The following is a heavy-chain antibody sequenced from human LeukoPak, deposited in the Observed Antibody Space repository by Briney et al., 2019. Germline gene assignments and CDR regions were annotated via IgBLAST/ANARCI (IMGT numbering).Heavy chain of an antibody. J-gene: IGHJ4*02. Sequence: SETLSRTCSVAGGSISSSSYYWGWIRQPAGKGLEWVGTIYYSGNTYYNPSLKGRATISVDTSKNQFSLKLTSVTAADTAVYYCTCGYYSRGDYWGQGTLVTVSS. CDR2: IYYSGNT. V-gene: IGHV4-39*01. CDR3: TCGYYSRGDY. CDR1: GGSISSSSYY. D-gene: IGHD3-22*01.